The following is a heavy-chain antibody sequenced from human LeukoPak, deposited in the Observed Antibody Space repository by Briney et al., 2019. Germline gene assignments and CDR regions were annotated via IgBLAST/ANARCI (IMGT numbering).Heavy chain of an antibody. CDR3: ARGYSSSWYLNWFDP. V-gene: IGHV4-38-2*02. Sequence: SETLSLTCTVSGASISTNYWGWLGQPPGKGLEWIGSIYHSGSTYYNPSLKSQVTISVDTSKNQFSLKLTSVTAADTAVYYCARGYSSSWYLNWFDPWGQGTLVTVSS. CDR2: IYHSGST. D-gene: IGHD6-13*01. CDR1: GASISTNY. J-gene: IGHJ5*02.